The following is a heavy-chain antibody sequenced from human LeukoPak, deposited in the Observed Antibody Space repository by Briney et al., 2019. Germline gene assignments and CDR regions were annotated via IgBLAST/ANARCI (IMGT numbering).Heavy chain of an antibody. J-gene: IGHJ4*02. CDR3: ARRSCSGGSCYYFDY. V-gene: IGHV4-38-2*02. CDR2: IYHSGST. D-gene: IGHD2-15*01. Sequence: SETLSLTCTVSAYSISSGYYWGWIRQPPGKGLEWIGSIYHSGSTYYNPSLKSRVTISVDTSKNQLSLKVRSVTAADTAVYCCARRSCSGGSCYYFDYWGQGTLVTVSS. CDR1: AYSISSGYY.